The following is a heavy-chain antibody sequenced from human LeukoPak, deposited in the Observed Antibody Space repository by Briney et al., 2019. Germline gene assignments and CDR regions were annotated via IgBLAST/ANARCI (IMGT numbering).Heavy chain of an antibody. J-gene: IGHJ4*02. Sequence: GGSLRLSCAASGFTFSSYAMSWVRQAPGKGLEWVSAISGSGGSTYYADSVKGRFTISRDNSKNTLYLQMNSLRAEDTAVYYCARSFYGAKSPLDYWGQGTLVTASS. D-gene: IGHD4-17*01. CDR2: ISGSGGST. CDR3: ARSFYGAKSPLDY. CDR1: GFTFSSYA. V-gene: IGHV3-23*01.